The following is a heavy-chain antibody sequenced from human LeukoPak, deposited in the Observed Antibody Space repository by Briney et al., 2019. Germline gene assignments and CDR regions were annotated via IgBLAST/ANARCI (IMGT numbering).Heavy chain of an antibody. J-gene: IGHJ6*03. CDR2: ISSSSSYI. D-gene: IGHD3-22*01. Sequence: GGSLRLSCAASGLTFSSYSMNWVRQAPGKGLEWVSSISSSSSYIYYADSVKGRFTISRDNAKNSLYLQMNSLRAEDTAVYYCARGLRYYDSSGYYFQPSDYYYYYMDVWGKGTTVTVSS. V-gene: IGHV3-21*01. CDR1: GLTFSSYS. CDR3: ARGLRYYDSSGYYFQPSDYYYYYMDV.